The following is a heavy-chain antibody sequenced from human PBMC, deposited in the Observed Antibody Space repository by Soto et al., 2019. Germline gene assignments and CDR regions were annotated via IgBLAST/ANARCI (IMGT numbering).Heavy chain of an antibody. Sequence: SETRSLSCTVAGGCISSSSYFCGWIRQPPGKGLEWIGSIYYSGSTYYNPSLKSRVTVSVDTSKNQFSLKLSSVTASDTAVYYCARHPSDFWFDPWGQGTLVTVSS. CDR2: IYYSGST. D-gene: IGHD2-21*02. V-gene: IGHV4-39*01. CDR3: ARHPSDFWFDP. CDR1: GGCISSSSYF. J-gene: IGHJ5*02.